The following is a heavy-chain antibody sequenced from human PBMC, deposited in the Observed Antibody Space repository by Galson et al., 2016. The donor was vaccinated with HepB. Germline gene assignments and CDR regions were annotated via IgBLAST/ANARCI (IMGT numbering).Heavy chain of an antibody. J-gene: IGHJ4*02. CDR1: GSIFSGYW. CDR2: MSYDGSNI. CDR3: ARGNGPGSYLIDY. V-gene: IGHV3-30*03. D-gene: IGHD3-10*01. Sequence: SLRLSCAASGSIFSGYWMSWVRQAPGEGLEWVALMSYDGSNIKYADSVKGRFTISRDNSKNTLYLQMNSLRGEDTAMYYCARGNGPGSYLIDYWGQGTPVTASS.